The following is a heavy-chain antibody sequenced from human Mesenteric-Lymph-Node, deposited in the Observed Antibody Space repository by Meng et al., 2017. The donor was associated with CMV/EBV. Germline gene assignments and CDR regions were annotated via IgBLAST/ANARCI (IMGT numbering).Heavy chain of an antibody. CDR3: ARGARKQNVLLWFGEYRGGFDY. Sequence: GYYWSWIRQPPGKGLEWIGEINHGGSPNYNPSLKSRVTISVDTSKNQFSLKLSSVTAADTAVYYCARGARKQNVLLWFGEYRGGFDYWGQGTLVTVSS. CDR2: INHGGSP. D-gene: IGHD3-10*01. V-gene: IGHV4-34*01. J-gene: IGHJ4*02. CDR1: GYY.